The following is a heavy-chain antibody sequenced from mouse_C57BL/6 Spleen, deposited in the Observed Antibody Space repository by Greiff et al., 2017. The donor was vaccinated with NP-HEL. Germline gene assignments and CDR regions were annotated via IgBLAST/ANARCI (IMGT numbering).Heavy chain of an antibody. J-gene: IGHJ2*01. CDR3: ARHYGINYPFDY. V-gene: IGHV1-80*01. CDR1: GYAFSSYW. D-gene: IGHD1-1*01. CDR2: LYPGDGAT. Sequence: QVQLQQSGAELVKPGASVKISCKASGYAFSSYWMNWVKQRPGKGLEWIGQLYPGDGATNYNGKFKGKATLTADKSSSTAYMQLSSLTAEDSAVYVCARHYGINYPFDYWGQGTTLTVSS.